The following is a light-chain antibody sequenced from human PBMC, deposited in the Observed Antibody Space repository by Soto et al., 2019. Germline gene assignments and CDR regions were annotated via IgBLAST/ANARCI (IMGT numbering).Light chain of an antibody. CDR1: QSVSSD. CDR2: GAS. V-gene: IGKV3-15*01. CDR3: QQYNNWPIT. Sequence: EIVMTQSPVTLSVPPGERATLSCRASQSVSSDLAWYQQKPGQVPKLLIYGASTRATGIPARFSGSGSGTEFTLTISSLQSEDFAVYYCQQYNNWPITFGQGTRLEIK. J-gene: IGKJ5*01.